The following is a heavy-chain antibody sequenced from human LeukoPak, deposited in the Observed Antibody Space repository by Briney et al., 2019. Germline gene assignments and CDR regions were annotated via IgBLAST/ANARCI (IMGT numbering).Heavy chain of an antibody. CDR2: IRDSGET. CDR1: GFSVSNYY. D-gene: IGHD4-17*01. Sequence: GGSLRPSCAGSGFSVSNYYMSWVRRAPGKGLEWVSLIRDSGETFYADSVKGRFTISRDNSKNTMYLQMNRLRVEDTAVYFCARDRAVTQDWVEFDPWGQGTLVTVSS. V-gene: IGHV3-66*03. CDR3: ARDRAVTQDWVEFDP. J-gene: IGHJ5*02.